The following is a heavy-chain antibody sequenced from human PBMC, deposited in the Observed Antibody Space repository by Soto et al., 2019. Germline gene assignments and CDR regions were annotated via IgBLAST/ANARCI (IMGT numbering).Heavy chain of an antibody. CDR2: ISWNSGSI. J-gene: IGHJ3*02. V-gene: IGHV3-9*01. Sequence: GGSLRLSCAASGFTFDDYAMHWVRQAPGKGLEWVSGISWNSGSIGYADSVKGRFTISRDNAKNSLYLQMNSLRAEDTALYYCAKDGQWLGKDAFDIWGQGTMVTVSS. D-gene: IGHD6-19*01. CDR3: AKDGQWLGKDAFDI. CDR1: GFTFDDYA.